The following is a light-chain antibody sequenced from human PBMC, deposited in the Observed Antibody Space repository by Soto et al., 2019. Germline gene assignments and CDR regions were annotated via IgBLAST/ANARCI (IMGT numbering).Light chain of an antibody. V-gene: IGKV2-30*02. CDR2: KVS. Sequence: DVVLTQSPLSLPVTLGQPASISCRSSQSLVHSDGNTYLSWFQQRPGQSPRRLIYKVSNWDSGVPDRFSGSGSGTDFTLKISRVEAEDVGFYYCMQATYWPWTFVQGTKVEIK. CDR1: QSLVHSDGNTY. CDR3: MQATYWPWT. J-gene: IGKJ1*01.